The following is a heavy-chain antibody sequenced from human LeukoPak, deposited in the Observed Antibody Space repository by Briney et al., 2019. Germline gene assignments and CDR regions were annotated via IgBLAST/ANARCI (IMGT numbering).Heavy chain of an antibody. CDR1: GYTFTSYG. D-gene: IGHD2-2*01. J-gene: IGHJ6*02. Sequence: ASVKVSCKASGYTFTSYGISWVRQAPGQGLEWMGWISAYNGNTNYAQKPQGRVTMTTDTSTSTAYMELRSLRSDDTAVYYCAGFGEVVPAAMRHYYYYGMDVWGQGTTVTVSS. CDR3: AGFGEVVPAAMRHYYYYGMDV. V-gene: IGHV1-18*01. CDR2: ISAYNGNT.